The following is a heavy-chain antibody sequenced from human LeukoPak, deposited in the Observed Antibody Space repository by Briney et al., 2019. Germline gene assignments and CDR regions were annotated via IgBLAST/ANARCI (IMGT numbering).Heavy chain of an antibody. CDR1: GFTFSYYG. D-gene: IGHD3-22*01. Sequence: GGSLRLSCAASGFTFSYYGIHWVRQAPGKGLEWVAVISYDATNKYYTDSVKGRFTISRDNSKNTLYLQMNSLRAEDTAVYYCAKAPQYSSGYYYFDYWGQGTLVTVSS. CDR3: AKAPQYSSGYYYFDY. V-gene: IGHV3-30*18. CDR2: ISYDATNK. J-gene: IGHJ4*02.